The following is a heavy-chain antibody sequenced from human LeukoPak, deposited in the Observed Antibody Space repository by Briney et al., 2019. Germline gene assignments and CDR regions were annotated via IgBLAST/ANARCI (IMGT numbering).Heavy chain of an antibody. CDR1: GGSISSGGYY. V-gene: IGHV4-31*01. D-gene: IGHD3-9*01. CDR3: ASRDFEGFDY. Sequence: SETLSLTCTVSGGSISSGGYYWSWLRQHPGKGLVWIGYIYYSGSTYYNPSLKSPVTISVDTSKNQFSLKISSVAAADTAVYYCASRDFEGFDYWGQGTLVTVSS. J-gene: IGHJ4*02. CDR2: IYYSGST.